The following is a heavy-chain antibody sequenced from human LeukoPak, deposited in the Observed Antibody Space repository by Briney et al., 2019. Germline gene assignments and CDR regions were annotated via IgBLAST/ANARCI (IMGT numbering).Heavy chain of an antibody. Sequence: ASETLSLTCTVSGGSISSYYWSWFRQPPGKGLEWIGYIYYSGSTNYNPSLKSRVTISVDTSKNQFSLKLSSVTAADTAVYYCARVPFADYGDYGYFDYWGQGTLVTVSS. CDR2: IYYSGST. CDR3: ARVPFADYGDYGYFDY. D-gene: IGHD4-17*01. V-gene: IGHV4-59*01. CDR1: GGSISSYY. J-gene: IGHJ4*02.